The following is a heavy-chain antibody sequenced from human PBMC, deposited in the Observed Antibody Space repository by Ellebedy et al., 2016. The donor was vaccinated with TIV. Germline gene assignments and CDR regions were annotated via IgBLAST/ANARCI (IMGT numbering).Heavy chain of an antibody. Sequence: GGSLRLSCGASGFSFRSYWMTWVRQAPGKGLEWVANIRQDGGDKYYVDSVKGRFTISRDNAKSSLYLQMNSVRAEDTAVYYCASDGSYGDHLSHAHAFVFWGQGTTVTVSS. CDR3: ASDGSYGDHLSHAHAFVF. CDR2: IRQDGGDK. J-gene: IGHJ3*01. CDR1: GFSFRSYW. V-gene: IGHV3-7*01. D-gene: IGHD1-26*01.